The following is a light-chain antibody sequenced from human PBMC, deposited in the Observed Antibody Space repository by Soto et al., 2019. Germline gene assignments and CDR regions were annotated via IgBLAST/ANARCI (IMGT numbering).Light chain of an antibody. CDR3: SSFSTTSSPHIL. CDR2: EVT. CDR1: SSDVGGYDL. Sequence: QSVLTQPASVSASPGQSITISCTGTSSDVGGYDLVSWYQQRPGKAPKLMIYEVTYRPSGVSARFSGSKSGSTASLTISGLQAEDEADYFCSSFSTTSSPHILFGGGTKLTVL. J-gene: IGLJ2*01. V-gene: IGLV2-14*02.